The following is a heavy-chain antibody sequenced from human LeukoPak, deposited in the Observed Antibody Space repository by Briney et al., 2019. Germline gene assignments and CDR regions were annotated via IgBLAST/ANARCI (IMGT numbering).Heavy chain of an antibody. CDR1: GFTFSSYN. V-gene: IGHV3-21*01. Sequence: PGGSLRLSCAASGFTFSSYNMDWVRQAPGKGLEWVSSISTSSIYIYYADSVKGRFTISRDNAKHSLFLQMNSLRAEDTAVYYCARVTSRLGWFDPWGQGTLVTVSS. CDR2: ISTSSIYI. J-gene: IGHJ5*02. CDR3: ARVTSRLGWFDP. D-gene: IGHD1-14*01.